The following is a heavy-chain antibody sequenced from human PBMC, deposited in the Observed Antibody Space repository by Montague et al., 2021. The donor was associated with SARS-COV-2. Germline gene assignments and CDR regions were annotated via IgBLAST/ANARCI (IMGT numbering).Heavy chain of an antibody. D-gene: IGHD3-10*01. CDR1: GFSLSTSGLC. J-gene: IGHJ4*02. V-gene: IGHV2-70*11. CDR3: ARISYGSGKGFDY. Sequence: PALVKTTQTLTLTCTFSGFSLSTSGLCVSWIRQPPGKALEWLARIDWDDDEYYSTSLKTRLTISKDTSKNQVVLTMTNMDPVDTATYYCARISYGSGKGFDYWGQGTLVTVSS. CDR2: IDWDDDE.